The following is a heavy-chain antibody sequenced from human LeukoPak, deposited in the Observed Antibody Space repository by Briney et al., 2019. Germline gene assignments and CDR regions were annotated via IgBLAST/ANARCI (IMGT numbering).Heavy chain of an antibody. CDR2: INPKSGVT. V-gene: IGHV1-2*02. D-gene: IGHD3-22*01. Sequence: ASVTVSFRASGYTFTVHYMHWVRQAPGQGPEWMGWINPKSGVTNYAQTLRGRVTMTRDTSSSMVYMELSRLTTDDTAVYFCTRALRYDDSSGYYAYWGQGTLVTVSS. CDR1: GYTFTVHY. J-gene: IGHJ4*02. CDR3: TRALRYDDSSGYYAY.